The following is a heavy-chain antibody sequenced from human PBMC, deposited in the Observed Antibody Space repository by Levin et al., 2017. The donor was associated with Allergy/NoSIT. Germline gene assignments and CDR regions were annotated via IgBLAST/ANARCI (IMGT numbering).Heavy chain of an antibody. CDR3: AKDSGYYFGSGSYFNGWFDP. V-gene: IGHV3-9*01. J-gene: IGHJ5*02. Sequence: GGSLRLSCTASGFKFDDYAMHWVRQAPGKGLEWVSSISSNSANTGYAVSVKGRFTISRNNADNSLYLQMNSLRVEDTALYYCAKDSGYYFGSGSYFNGWFDPWGQGTLVTVFS. D-gene: IGHD3-10*01. CDR2: ISSNSANT. CDR1: GFKFDDYA.